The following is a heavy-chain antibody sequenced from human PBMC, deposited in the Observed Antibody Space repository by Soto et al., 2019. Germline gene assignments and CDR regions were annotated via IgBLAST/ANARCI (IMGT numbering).Heavy chain of an antibody. Sequence: QVQLVESGGGVIEPGRSLRLSSAASGFTFSTYAMHWVREAPGKGLERVTVISYDGSNRYYADSVKGRFTISGDNSKNMLYLQMNSLRAEDTAVYYCARDKRDLQFLEWSYYFDYWGQGTLVTVSS. CDR2: ISYDGSNR. D-gene: IGHD3-3*01. J-gene: IGHJ4*02. CDR1: GFTFSTYA. V-gene: IGHV3-30-3*01. CDR3: ARDKRDLQFLEWSYYFDY.